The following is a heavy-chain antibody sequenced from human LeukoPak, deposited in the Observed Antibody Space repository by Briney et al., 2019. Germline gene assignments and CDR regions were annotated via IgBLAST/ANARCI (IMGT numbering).Heavy chain of an antibody. CDR3: ARDGGTYHFDY. J-gene: IGHJ4*02. CDR2: ISGSGSTI. V-gene: IGHV3-48*03. Sequence: PGGPLRLSCAASGFTFSIYEMNWVRQAPGKGLEWVSFISGSGSTIHFADSVKGRFTISRDNAKNSLYLQMNSLRAEDTAVYYCARDGGTYHFDYWGQGTLVTVSS. D-gene: IGHD1-26*01. CDR1: GFTFSIYE.